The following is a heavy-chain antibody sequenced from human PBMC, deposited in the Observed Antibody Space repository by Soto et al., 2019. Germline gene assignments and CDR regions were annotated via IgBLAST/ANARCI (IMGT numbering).Heavy chain of an antibody. CDR1: GGSISSYY. Sequence: QVQLQESGPGLVKPSETLSLTCTVSGGSISSYYWSWIRQPPGKGLEWIGYIYYSGSTNYNPSLKSRVTISVDTSKNQFSLKLSSVTAADTAVYYCARSLASGDDAFDIWGQGTMVTVSS. J-gene: IGHJ3*02. D-gene: IGHD2-15*01. CDR3: ARSLASGDDAFDI. V-gene: IGHV4-59*01. CDR2: IYYSGST.